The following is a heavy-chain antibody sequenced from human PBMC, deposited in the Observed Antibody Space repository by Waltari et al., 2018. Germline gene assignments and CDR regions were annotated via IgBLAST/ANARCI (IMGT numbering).Heavy chain of an antibody. CDR1: GGSFSGYY. V-gene: IGHV4-34*01. J-gene: IGHJ5*02. D-gene: IGHD2-15*01. CDR2: INHSGST. Sequence: QVQLQQWGAGLLKPSETLSLTCAVYGGSFSGYYWSWIRQPPGKGLEWIGEINHSGSTNYNPSLKSRVTISVDTSKNQFSLKLISVTAADTAVYYCARPAFPLRYGGSRTGWFDPWGQGTLVTVSS. CDR3: ARPAFPLRYGGSRTGWFDP.